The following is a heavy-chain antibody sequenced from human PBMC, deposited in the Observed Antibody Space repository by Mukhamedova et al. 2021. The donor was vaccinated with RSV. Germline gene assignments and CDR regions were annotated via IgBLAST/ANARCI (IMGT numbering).Heavy chain of an antibody. D-gene: IGHD2-21*02. V-gene: IGHV3-23*01. J-gene: IGHJ2*01. CDR1: YA. CDR2: MSATGSGGTT. CDR3: AKHTEVTGGYLES. Sequence: YAMSWVRQTPGKGPEWVSAMSATGSGGTTFYADSVKGRFTFSRDASTNTVYLQMSSLRAEDTALYYCAKHTEVTGGYLESWGRGTL.